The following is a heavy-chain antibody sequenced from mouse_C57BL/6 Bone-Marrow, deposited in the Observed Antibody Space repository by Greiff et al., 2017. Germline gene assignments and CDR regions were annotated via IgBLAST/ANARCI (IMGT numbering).Heavy chain of an antibody. J-gene: IGHJ4*01. D-gene: IGHD2-3*01. CDR1: GFTFSSYA. CDR3: ASVIYDGYYAMDY. Sequence: EVNVVESGGGLVKPGGSLKLSCAASGFTFSSYAMSWVRQTPEKRLEWVATISDGGSYTYYPDNVKGRFTISRDNAKNNLYLQMSHLKSEDTAMYYCASVIYDGYYAMDYWGQGTSVTVSS. V-gene: IGHV5-4*03. CDR2: ISDGGSYT.